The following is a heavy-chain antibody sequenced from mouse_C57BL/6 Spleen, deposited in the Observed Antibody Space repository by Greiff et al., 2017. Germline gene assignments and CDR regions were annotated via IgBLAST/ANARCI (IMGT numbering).Heavy chain of an antibody. D-gene: IGHD1-3*01. CDR2: ISDGGSYT. CDR1: GFTFSSYA. V-gene: IGHV5-4*01. J-gene: IGHJ3*01. CDR3: ARGELSWFAY. Sequence: EVQLQESGGGLVKPGGSLKLSCAASGFTFSSYAMPWVRQTPEKRLEWVATISDGGSYTYYPDNVKGRFTISRDNAKNNLYLQMSHLKSEDTAMYYCARGELSWFAYWGQGTLVTVSA.